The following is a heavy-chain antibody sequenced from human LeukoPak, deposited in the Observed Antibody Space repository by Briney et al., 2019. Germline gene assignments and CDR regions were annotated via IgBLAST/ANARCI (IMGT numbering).Heavy chain of an antibody. D-gene: IGHD3-10*01. CDR1: GYTFTGYY. CDR2: INPNSGGT. V-gene: IGHV1-2*02. CDR3: ARDLWFGEGTIFGMDV. Sequence: ASVKVSCKASGYTFTGYYMHGVRQAPGQGLEWMGWINPNSGGTNSAQKFPGRVTMTRDTSISKAYMELRRLRSEATAVSYCARDLWFGEGTIFGMDVWGQGTTVTVSS. J-gene: IGHJ6*02.